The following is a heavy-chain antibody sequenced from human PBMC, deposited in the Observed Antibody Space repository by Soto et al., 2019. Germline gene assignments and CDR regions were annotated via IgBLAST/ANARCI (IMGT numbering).Heavy chain of an antibody. J-gene: IGHJ5*02. Sequence: GGSLRLSCAASGFTLSTHNMNWVRQAPGKGLEWVSSISTGSSYIYYADSVKGRFTISRDNAQNSLYLQMNSLTAEDTAVYYCARDRDGYNSNWFDPWGRGTLVTVSS. CDR1: GFTLSTHN. CDR3: ARDRDGYNSNWFDP. D-gene: IGHD5-12*01. CDR2: ISTGSSYI. V-gene: IGHV3-21*01.